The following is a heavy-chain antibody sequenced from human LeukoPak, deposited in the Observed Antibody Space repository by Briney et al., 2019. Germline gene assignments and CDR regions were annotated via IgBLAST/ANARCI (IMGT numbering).Heavy chain of an antibody. J-gene: IGHJ4*02. CDR3: ARGAHKRDDYGGFFDY. Sequence: GGSLRLSCAASGFTFSSYGMSWVRQAPGKGLEWVSAISGSGGSTYYADSVKGRFTISRDNSKNTLYVQMNSLRAEDTAVYYCARGAHKRDDYGGFFDYWGQGTLVTVSS. V-gene: IGHV3-23*01. CDR2: ISGSGGST. CDR1: GFTFSSYG. D-gene: IGHD4-23*01.